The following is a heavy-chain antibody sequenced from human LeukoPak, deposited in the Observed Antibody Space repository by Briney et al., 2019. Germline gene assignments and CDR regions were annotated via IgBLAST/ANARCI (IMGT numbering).Heavy chain of an antibody. CDR1: GFIFSDYH. CDR3: AREATWGQWYFDH. V-gene: IGHV3-11*04. Sequence: GGSLRLSCAASGFIFSDYHMNWIRQAPGKGLEWVSYISPGGDIIYFADYVKGRFTISRDNAKNSLFLQMNSLSVEDTAIYYCAREATWGQWYFDHWGQGTPVTVSS. J-gene: IGHJ4*02. D-gene: IGHD6-19*01. CDR2: ISPGGDII.